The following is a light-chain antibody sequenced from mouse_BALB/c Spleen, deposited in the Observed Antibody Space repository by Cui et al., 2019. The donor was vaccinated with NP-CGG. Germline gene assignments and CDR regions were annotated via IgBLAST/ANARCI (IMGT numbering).Light chain of an antibody. V-gene: IGLV1*01. J-gene: IGLJ1*01. CDR3: ALWYSNHWV. CDR1: TGAVTTINY. Sequence: QALVTQESPLTTSPGETVTLTCRSSTGAVTTINYANWVQEKPDHLFTGLIGGTNNRAPGVPARFSGSLIGDKAALTITGAQTEDEAIYFCALWYSNHWVFGGGTKLTVL. CDR2: GTN.